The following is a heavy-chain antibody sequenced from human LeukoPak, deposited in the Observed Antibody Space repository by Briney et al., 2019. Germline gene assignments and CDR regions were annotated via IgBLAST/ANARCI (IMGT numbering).Heavy chain of an antibody. CDR1: GFSFSSYW. V-gene: IGHV3-74*01. J-gene: IGHJ4*02. CDR2: IHSDGNST. CDR3: TTDPFIAAAGD. D-gene: IGHD6-13*01. Sequence: PGGSLRLSCAASGFSFSSYWMHWVRQAPGKGLVWVSRIHSDGNSTNYADSVKGRFTISRDNAKNTLYLQMNSLRAEDTAVYYCTTDPFIAAAGDWGQGTLVTVSS.